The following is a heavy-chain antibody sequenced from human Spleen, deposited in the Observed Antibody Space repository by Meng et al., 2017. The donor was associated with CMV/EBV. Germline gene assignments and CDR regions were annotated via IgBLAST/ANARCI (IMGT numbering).Heavy chain of an antibody. Sequence: GESLKISCAASGFIFSSYNINWVRQAPGKGLEWVSSISSSSTYIYYADSVKGRFTISRDNAKNSLYLQMNSLRAEDTAVYYCARDLNWGAVRVGILDYYGMDVWGQGTTVTVSS. J-gene: IGHJ6*02. CDR3: ARDLNWGAVRVGILDYYGMDV. CDR2: ISSSSTYI. CDR1: GFIFSSYN. V-gene: IGHV3-21*01. D-gene: IGHD7-27*01.